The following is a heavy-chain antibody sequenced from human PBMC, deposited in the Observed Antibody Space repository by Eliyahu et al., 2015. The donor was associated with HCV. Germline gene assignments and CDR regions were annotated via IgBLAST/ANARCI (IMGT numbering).Heavy chain of an antibody. CDR1: GFTFSSXW. Sequence: DVQLVXSGGGLVQPGGSLXXSCXASGFTFSSXWMTWVRQASGKGLGWVANITPDGNGKHYMDSVKGRFTISRDNAQNSLYLQMNSLRVEDTAVYFCVRDPEWGAYDFWGQGTLVTVSS. J-gene: IGHJ4*02. D-gene: IGHD1-26*01. V-gene: IGHV3-7*01. CDR2: ITPDGNGK. CDR3: VRDPEWGAYDF.